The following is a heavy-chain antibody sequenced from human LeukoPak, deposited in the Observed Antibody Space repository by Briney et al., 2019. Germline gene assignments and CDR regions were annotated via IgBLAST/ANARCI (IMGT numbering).Heavy chain of an antibody. Sequence: GGSLRLSCAASGFTFSTYSMNWVRQAPGKGLEWVSSISSSSSYIYYADSVKGRFTISRDNAKNSLYLQMNSLRAEDTAVYYCARDHRMPYNWFDPWGQGTLVTVSS. CDR3: ARDHRMPYNWFDP. CDR1: GFTFSTYS. CDR2: ISSSSSYI. V-gene: IGHV3-21*01. D-gene: IGHD2-2*01. J-gene: IGHJ5*02.